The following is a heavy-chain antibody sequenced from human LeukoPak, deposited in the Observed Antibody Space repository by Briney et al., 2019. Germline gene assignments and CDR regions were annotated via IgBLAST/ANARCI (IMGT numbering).Heavy chain of an antibody. J-gene: IGHJ3*01. CDR3: ARSATSWYFDAFDF. Sequence: SVKVSCKASGGTFSSYAISWVRQAPGQGLEWMGRIIPILGIANYAQKFQGRVTITADKSTSTAYMELSSLRSEDTAVYYCARSATSWYFDAFDFWGQGTMVTVSS. V-gene: IGHV1-69*04. CDR1: GGTFSSYA. CDR2: IIPILGIA. D-gene: IGHD2-2*01.